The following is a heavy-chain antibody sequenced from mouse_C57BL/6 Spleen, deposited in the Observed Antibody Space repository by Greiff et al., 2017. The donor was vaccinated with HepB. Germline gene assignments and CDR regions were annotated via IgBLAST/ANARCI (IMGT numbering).Heavy chain of an antibody. D-gene: IGHD1-1*01. J-gene: IGHJ2*01. V-gene: IGHV1-69*01. CDR1: GYTFTSYW. CDR3: ARLITTVVAYYFDY. CDR2: IDPSDSYT. Sequence: QVHVKQPGAELVMPGASVKLSCKASGYTFTSYWMHWVKQRPGQGLEWIGEIDPSDSYTNYNQKFKGKSTLTVDKSSSTAYMQLSSLTSEDSAVYYCARLITTVVAYYFDYWGQGTTLTVSS.